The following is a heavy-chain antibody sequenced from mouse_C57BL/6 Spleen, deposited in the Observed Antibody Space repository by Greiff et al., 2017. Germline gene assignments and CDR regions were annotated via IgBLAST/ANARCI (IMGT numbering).Heavy chain of an antibody. D-gene: IGHD2-4*01. V-gene: IGHV1-82*01. Sequence: VQLQQSGPELVKPGASVKISCKASGYAFSSSWMNWVKQRPGKGLEWIGRIYPGDGDTNYNGKFKGKATLTADKSSSTAYMQLSSLTSEDSAVYYCARGYYDYDPFAYWGQGTLVTVSA. CDR1: GYAFSSSW. CDR3: ARGYYDYDPFAY. J-gene: IGHJ3*01. CDR2: IYPGDGDT.